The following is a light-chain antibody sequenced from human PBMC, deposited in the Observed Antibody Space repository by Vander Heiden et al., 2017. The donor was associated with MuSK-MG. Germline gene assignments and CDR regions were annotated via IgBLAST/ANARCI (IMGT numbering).Light chain of an antibody. CDR2: LGS. CDR1: QSLLHSNGYNY. Sequence: DIVMTQSPLPLPVTPGEPASISCRSSQSLLHSNGYNYLDWYLQKPGQSPQLLIYLGSNRASGVPDRFSGSGSGTDFTLKISRVEAEDVGVYYCMQALQTPLTFGPGTRVEIK. V-gene: IGKV2-28*01. J-gene: IGKJ5*01. CDR3: MQALQTPLT.